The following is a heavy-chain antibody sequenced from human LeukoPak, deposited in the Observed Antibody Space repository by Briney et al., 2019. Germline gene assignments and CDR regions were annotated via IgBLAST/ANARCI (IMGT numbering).Heavy chain of an antibody. CDR3: ARSLRHRIVVVSDWFDP. Sequence: GGSWSFSGQPLGSRFGSFGMPWFGKVQARGRGGVEFIGYDGNDKFYADSVKGRFAISRDNAKNSLYLQMNSLRAEDTAVYYCARSLRHRIVVVSDWFDPWGQGTLVTVSS. CDR1: GSRFGSFG. V-gene: IGHV3-33*01. CDR2: IGYDGNDK. J-gene: IGHJ5*02. D-gene: IGHD3-22*01.